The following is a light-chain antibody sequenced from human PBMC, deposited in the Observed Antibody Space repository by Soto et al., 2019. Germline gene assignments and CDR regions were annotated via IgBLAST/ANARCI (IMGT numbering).Light chain of an antibody. J-gene: IGLJ1*01. V-gene: IGLV1-40*01. CDR1: SSNIGAGYD. Sequence: QSVLTQPPSVSGAPGQRVTISCTGRSSNIGAGYDVHWYQQLPGTAPKLLIYRNDNRPSGVPDRFSGSKSGTSASLAITGLQAEDEADYYCQSFDSSLRDYVFGTGTKLTVL. CDR3: QSFDSSLRDYV. CDR2: RND.